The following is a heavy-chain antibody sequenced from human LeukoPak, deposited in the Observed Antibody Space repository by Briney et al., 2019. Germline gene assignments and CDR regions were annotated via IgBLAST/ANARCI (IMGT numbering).Heavy chain of an antibody. CDR2: ISSSSSYI. Sequence: GGSLRLSSAASGFTFSSYSMNWVRQAPGKGLEWVSSISSSSSYIYYADSVKGRFTISRDNAKNSLYLQMNSLRAEDTAVYYCAMGIAAAGYFDYWGQGTLVTVSS. CDR3: AMGIAAAGYFDY. D-gene: IGHD6-13*01. CDR1: GFTFSSYS. J-gene: IGHJ4*02. V-gene: IGHV3-21*01.